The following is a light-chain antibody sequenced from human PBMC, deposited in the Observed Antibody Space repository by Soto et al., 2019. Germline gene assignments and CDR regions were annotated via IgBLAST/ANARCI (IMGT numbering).Light chain of an antibody. Sequence: DIQMTQSPSSLSASVGDRVTITCRARQGRSNYVAWYQQKPGKVPKRLIYAASTLQSGVPSRFSGSESGTDFTLTISSLQPEDVATYYCQKYNSALWTCGQGTKVEIK. CDR3: QKYNSALWT. V-gene: IGKV1-27*01. CDR1: QGRSNY. J-gene: IGKJ1*01. CDR2: AAS.